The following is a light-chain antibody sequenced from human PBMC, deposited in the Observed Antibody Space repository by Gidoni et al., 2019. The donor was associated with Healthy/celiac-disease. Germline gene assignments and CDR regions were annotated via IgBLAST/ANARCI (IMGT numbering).Light chain of an antibody. Sequence: DIVMTQSPLSLPVTPGETASISCRSSQSLLHSNGYNYLDWYLQKPGQSPQLLIYLGSNLASGVPDRFRGSGSGTDFTLKISRVEAEDVGVYYCMQALQTPLFTFXPXTKVDI. V-gene: IGKV2-28*01. CDR3: MQALQTPLFT. CDR2: LGS. CDR1: QSLLHSNGYNY. J-gene: IGKJ3*01.